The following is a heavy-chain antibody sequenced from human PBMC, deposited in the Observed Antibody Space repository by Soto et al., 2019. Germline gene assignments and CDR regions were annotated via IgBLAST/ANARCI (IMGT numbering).Heavy chain of an antibody. V-gene: IGHV4-4*07. CDR2: IYTSGST. CDR1: RDSISDYY. J-gene: IGHJ4*02. Sequence: SETLSLTCTVSRDSISDYYWSWIRQPAGRGLEWIGRIYTSGSTDYNPSLRTRVTISIDTSKNQFSLKVTSMTAADTAVYYCARERREKIHDGYDIDYWGQGTLVTVSS. CDR3: ARERREKIHDGYDIDY. D-gene: IGHD5-12*01.